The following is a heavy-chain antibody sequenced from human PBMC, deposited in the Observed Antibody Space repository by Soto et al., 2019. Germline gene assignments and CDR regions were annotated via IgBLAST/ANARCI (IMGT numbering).Heavy chain of an antibody. CDR2: TYYRSKWYN. CDR1: GDRVSTNIVA. V-gene: IGHV6-1*01. CDR3: TIHSSGWFNFDH. Sequence: QTLSLTCAISGDRVSTNIVAWNWIRQSPSRGLEWLGRTYYRSKWYNDYATSVKSRITINSDTSKNQCSLQLNSVTPEDTAVYYCTIHSSGWFNFDHWGQGALVTVSS. D-gene: IGHD6-19*01. J-gene: IGHJ4*02.